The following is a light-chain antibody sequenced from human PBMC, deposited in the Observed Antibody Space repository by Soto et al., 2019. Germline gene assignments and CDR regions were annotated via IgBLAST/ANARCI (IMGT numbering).Light chain of an antibody. CDR3: MQGTHWPPVT. CDR1: QSIVYRDGNAY. J-gene: IGKJ2*01. V-gene: IGKV2-30*01. Sequence: DVVMTQSPLSLPVTLGQPASISCRSSQSIVYRDGNAYLSWFQQRPGQSPRRLIYKAFNRDSGVPDRFSGSGSGTDFTLKISRGEAEDVGVYYCMQGTHWPPVTFGQGTKLEIK. CDR2: KAF.